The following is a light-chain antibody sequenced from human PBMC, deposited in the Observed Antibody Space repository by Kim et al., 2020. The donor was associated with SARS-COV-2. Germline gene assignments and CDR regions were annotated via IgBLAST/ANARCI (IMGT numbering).Light chain of an antibody. V-gene: IGLV2-14*03. CDR1: SSDVGGYNY. CDR3: SSYTTSNSWV. CDR2: DVS. J-gene: IGLJ3*02. Sequence: GQSITISCTGTSSDVGGYNYVSWYQQHPGEAPKLMIYDVSKRPSGVSNRFSGSKSGNTASLTISGLQAEDEADYYCSSYTTSNSWVFGGGTQLTVL.